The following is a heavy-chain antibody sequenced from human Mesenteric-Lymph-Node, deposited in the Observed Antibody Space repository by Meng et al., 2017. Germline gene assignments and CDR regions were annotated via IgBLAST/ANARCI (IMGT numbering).Heavy chain of an antibody. CDR3: ARDVGDF. CDR1: GFTFSSYW. Sequence: GESLKISCAVSGFTFSSYWMSWVRQAPGKGLEWVANIKEDGSEKYYVDSVKGRFTISRDNAKNSLYMQMNSLGYEGTALYDCARDVGDFWGQGTLVTVSS. CDR2: IKEDGSEK. V-gene: IGHV3-7*01. J-gene: IGHJ4*02. D-gene: IGHD1-26*01.